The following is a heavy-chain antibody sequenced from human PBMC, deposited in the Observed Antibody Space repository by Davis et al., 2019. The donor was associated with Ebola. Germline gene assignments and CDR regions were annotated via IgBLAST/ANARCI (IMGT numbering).Heavy chain of an antibody. Sequence: GESLKISCAASGFTFSTSWMNWVRQAPGKGPEWVANIKGDGSEKYYGNSLKGRFTISRDNAKNSLYLQMNSLRAEDTAVYYCAREKKTVSGTYRTFDYWGQGTLVTVSS. D-gene: IGHD1-26*01. J-gene: IGHJ4*02. V-gene: IGHV3-7*01. CDR3: AREKKTVSGTYRTFDY. CDR1: GFTFSTSW. CDR2: IKGDGSEK.